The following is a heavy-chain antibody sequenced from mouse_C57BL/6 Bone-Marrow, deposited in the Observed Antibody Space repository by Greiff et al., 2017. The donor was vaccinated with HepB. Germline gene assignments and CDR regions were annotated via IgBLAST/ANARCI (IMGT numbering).Heavy chain of an antibody. D-gene: IGHD2-2*01. CDR3: ARREDYGYGMDY. CDR2: IWWDDDK. V-gene: IGHV8-8*01. J-gene: IGHJ4*01. CDR1: GFSLSTFGMG. Sequence: QVTLKESGPGILQPSQSLSLSCSFSGFSLSTFGMGVGWIRQPSGQGLEWLAHIWWDDDKYYNPALKSRLTISKDTSKNQVFLKIANVDTADTATYYCARREDYGYGMDYWGQGTSVTVSS.